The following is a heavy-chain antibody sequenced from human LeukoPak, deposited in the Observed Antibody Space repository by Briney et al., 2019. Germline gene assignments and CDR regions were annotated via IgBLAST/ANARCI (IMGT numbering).Heavy chain of an antibody. D-gene: IGHD3-10*01. V-gene: IGHV4-4*07. Sequence: SETLSLTCTVSGGSISSYYWSWIRQPAGKGLEWIGRIYTSGSTNYNPSLKSRVTMSVDTSKNQFSLKLSSVTAADTAVYYCARGRWFGELLWGFFDYWGQGTLVTVSS. J-gene: IGHJ4*02. CDR2: IYTSGST. CDR1: GGSISSYY. CDR3: ARGRWFGELLWGFFDY.